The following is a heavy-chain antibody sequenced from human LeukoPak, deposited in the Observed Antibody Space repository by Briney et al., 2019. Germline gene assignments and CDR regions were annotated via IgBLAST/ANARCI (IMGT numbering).Heavy chain of an antibody. CDR3: ASNGGIIAAST. V-gene: IGHV3-66*01. Sequence: GSLRLSCAASGFTVSSTYMSWVRQAPGKGLDWVSVIYSGGTTYYADSVKGRFTISRDNSKNTLYLQMNSLRAEDTAVYYCASNGGIIAASTWGQGTLVTVSS. D-gene: IGHD6-25*01. CDR2: IYSGGTT. CDR1: GFTVSSTY. J-gene: IGHJ5*02.